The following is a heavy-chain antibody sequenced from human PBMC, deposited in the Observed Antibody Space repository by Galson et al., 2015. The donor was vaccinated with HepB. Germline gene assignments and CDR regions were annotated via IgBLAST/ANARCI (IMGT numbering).Heavy chain of an antibody. CDR1: GFSLSTSGMC. J-gene: IGHJ4*02. V-gene: IGHV2-70*11. Sequence: PALVKPTQTLTLTCTFSGFSLSTSGMCVSWIRQPPGKALEWLARIDWDDDKYYSTSLKTRLTISKDTSKNQVVLTMTNMDPVDTATYYCARTLYCSSTSCSDYWGQGTLVTVSS. D-gene: IGHD2-2*01. CDR2: IDWDDDK. CDR3: ARTLYCSSTSCSDY.